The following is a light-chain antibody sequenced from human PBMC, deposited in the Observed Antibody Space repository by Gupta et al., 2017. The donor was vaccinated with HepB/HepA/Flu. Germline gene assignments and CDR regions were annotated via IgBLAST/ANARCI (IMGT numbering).Light chain of an antibody. J-gene: IGLJ2*01. CDR2: GKN. CDR3: NSRDSSGNHEEV. CDR1: SLRSYY. V-gene: IGLV3-19*01. Sequence: SSELTQDPAVSVALVQTVRITCQGDSLRSYYASWYQQKPGQAPVLVIYGKNNRPSGIPDRFSGSSSGNTASLTITGAQAEDEADYYCNSRDSSGNHEEVFGGGTKLTVL.